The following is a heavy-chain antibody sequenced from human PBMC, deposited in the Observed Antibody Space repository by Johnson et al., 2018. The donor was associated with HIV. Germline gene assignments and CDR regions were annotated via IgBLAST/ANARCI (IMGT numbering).Heavy chain of an antibody. CDR3: ARGYGVYATSFDV. Sequence: VQLVESGGGVVRPGGSLRLSCAASGFTVSSNYMSWVRQAPGKGLEWVSVIYSGGSTYYADSVKGRFSISRDHSKNSVFLQMNSLKTEDTAVYYCARGYGVYATSFDVWGQGTVVAVSS. J-gene: IGHJ3*01. D-gene: IGHD5/OR15-5a*01. CDR1: GFTVSSNY. V-gene: IGHV3-53*03. CDR2: IYSGGST.